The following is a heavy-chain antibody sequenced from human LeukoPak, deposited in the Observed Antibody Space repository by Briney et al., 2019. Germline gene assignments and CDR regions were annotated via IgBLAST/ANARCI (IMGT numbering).Heavy chain of an antibody. CDR1: GSTFSSYE. V-gene: IGHV3-48*03. J-gene: IGHJ4*02. CDR3: AAGSTWH. Sequence: GGSLRLSCTASGSTFSSYEMNWVRQAPGKGLEWISYISSSGSATYYADSVKGRFTISRDNAQNSLYLQMNNLRAEDTAVYYCAAGSTWHWGQGTLVTVSS. CDR2: ISSSGSAT. D-gene: IGHD6-13*01.